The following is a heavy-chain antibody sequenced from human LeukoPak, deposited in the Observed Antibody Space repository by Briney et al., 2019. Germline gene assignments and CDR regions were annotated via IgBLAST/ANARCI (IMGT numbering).Heavy chain of an antibody. D-gene: IGHD6-6*01. J-gene: IGHJ4*02. V-gene: IGHV4-39*07. Sequence: PSETLSLTCTVSGGSISSSSYYWGWIRQPPGKGLEWIGSIYYSGSTYYNPSLKSRVTISVDTSKNQFSLKLSSVTAADTAVYYCARRAPYSSSSVDYWGQGTLVTVSS. CDR2: IYYSGST. CDR3: ARRAPYSSSSVDY. CDR1: GGSISSSSYY.